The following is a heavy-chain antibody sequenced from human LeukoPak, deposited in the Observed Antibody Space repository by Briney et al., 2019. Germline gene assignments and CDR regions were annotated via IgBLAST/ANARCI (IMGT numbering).Heavy chain of an antibody. CDR2: ISGSGGST. CDR3: VPTGLIRRDGMDV. CDR1: GFTFSSYA. V-gene: IGHV3-23*01. J-gene: IGHJ6*02. Sequence: PGGSLRLSCAASGFTFSSYAMSWVRQAPGKGLEWVSAISGSGGSTYYADSVKGRFTISRDNSKSTLYLQMNSLRAEDTAVYYCVPTGLIRRDGMDVWGQGTTVTVSS. D-gene: IGHD1-14*01.